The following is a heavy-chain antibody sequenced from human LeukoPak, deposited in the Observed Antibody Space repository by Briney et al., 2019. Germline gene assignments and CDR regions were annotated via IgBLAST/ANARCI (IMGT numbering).Heavy chain of an antibody. J-gene: IGHJ4*02. Sequence: SETLSLTCAVYGGSFIGYYWNLIRQPPGKGLEWIGEINQSGSTKYNPSLKSRVSISVDTSKNQFSLKLSSETAADTAVYYCARGRDRYCTGGSCYKFDYWGQGTLVTVSS. CDR2: INQSGST. V-gene: IGHV4-34*01. CDR3: ARGRDRYCTGGSCYKFDY. D-gene: IGHD2-15*01. CDR1: GGSFIGYY.